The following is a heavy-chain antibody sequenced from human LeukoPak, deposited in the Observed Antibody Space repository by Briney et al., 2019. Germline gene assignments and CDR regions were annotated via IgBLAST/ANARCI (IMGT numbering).Heavy chain of an antibody. J-gene: IGHJ4*02. V-gene: IGHV1-18*01. D-gene: IGHD4-23*01. CDR1: GYTFTSYG. Sequence: AASVKVSCKASGYTFTSYGISWVRQAPGQGLEWTGWNSAYNGNTNYAQKLQGRVTMTTDTSTSTAYMELRSLRSDDTAVYYCARQMSGRYGGNGNEDYWGQGTLVTVSS. CDR2: NSAYNGNT. CDR3: ARQMSGRYGGNGNEDY.